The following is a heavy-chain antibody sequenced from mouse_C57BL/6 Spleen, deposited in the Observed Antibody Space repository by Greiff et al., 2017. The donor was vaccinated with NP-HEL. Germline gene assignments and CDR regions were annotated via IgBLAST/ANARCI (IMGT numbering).Heavy chain of an antibody. V-gene: IGHV7-3*01. J-gene: IGHJ1*03. Sequence: VQLKESGGGLVQPGGSLSLSCAASGFTFTDYYMSWVRQPPGKALEWLGFIRNKANGYTTEYSASVKGRFTISRDNSQSILYLQMNALRAEDSATYYCARSGSYWYFDVWGTGTTVTVSS. CDR2: IRNKANGYTT. CDR3: ARSGSYWYFDV. CDR1: GFTFTDYY.